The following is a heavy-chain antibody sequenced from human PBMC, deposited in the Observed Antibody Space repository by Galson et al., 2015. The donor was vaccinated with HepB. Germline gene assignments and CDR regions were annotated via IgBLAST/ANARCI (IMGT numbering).Heavy chain of an antibody. J-gene: IGHJ4*02. CDR2: ITSDGNNK. CDR3: AKARGRWFEIDY. V-gene: IGHV3-30*18. CDR1: GFSFGTYG. Sequence: SLRLSCAASGFSFGTYGMHWVRQAPGKGLESVAVITSDGNNKYYVDSVKGRFTISRDNSKNTLYLQLNSLRPEDTAVYYCAKARGRWFEIDYWGQGTLHIVSS. D-gene: IGHD4-23*01.